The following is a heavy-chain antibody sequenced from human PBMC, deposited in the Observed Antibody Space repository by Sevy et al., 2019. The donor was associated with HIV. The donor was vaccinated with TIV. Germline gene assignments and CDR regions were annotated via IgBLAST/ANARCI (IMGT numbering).Heavy chain of an antibody. CDR1: GFTFNTHA. Sequence: GGSLRLSCAASGFTFNTHAMNWVRQAPGKGLEWVSVISGIGSSTYYADSVKGRFTISRDNSRTTLYLQMNSLGADDTAVYYCAKALNPALESMIEVIFRSLKGFDVWGQGTMVTVSS. CDR2: ISGIGSST. CDR3: AKALNPALESMIEVIFRSLKGFDV. J-gene: IGHJ3*01. V-gene: IGHV3-23*01. D-gene: IGHD3-22*01.